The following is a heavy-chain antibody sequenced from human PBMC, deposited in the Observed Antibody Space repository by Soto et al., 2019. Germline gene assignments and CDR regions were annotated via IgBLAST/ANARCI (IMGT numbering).Heavy chain of an antibody. V-gene: IGHV4-34*01. CDR2: INHSGST. D-gene: IGHD3-10*01. CDR1: GGSFSGYY. Sequence: QVQLQQWGAGLLKPSETLSLTCAVYGGSFSGYYWSWIRQPPGKGLEWIGEINHSGSTNYNPSLKSRGIISVDTSKNRFSLKLSCVTAADTAVYYCGRWLKYGWGNLFDYWGQGTLVTVSS. CDR3: GRWLKYGWGNLFDY. J-gene: IGHJ4*02.